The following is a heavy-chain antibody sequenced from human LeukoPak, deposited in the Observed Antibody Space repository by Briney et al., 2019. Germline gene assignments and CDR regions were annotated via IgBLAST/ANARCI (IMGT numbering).Heavy chain of an antibody. CDR1: GFTFSNYG. CDR2: IPFDGSNK. CDR3: AKDHRVYDNSAFLDS. Sequence: HGGSLRLSCAASGFTFSNYGMYWVRQAPGKGLEWVTFIPFDGSNKYYADSVKGRFTISRDNSKNTLYLQMNSLRAEDTAVYYCAKDHRVYDNSAFLDSWGQGTLVTVSS. J-gene: IGHJ4*02. D-gene: IGHD3-22*01. V-gene: IGHV3-30*02.